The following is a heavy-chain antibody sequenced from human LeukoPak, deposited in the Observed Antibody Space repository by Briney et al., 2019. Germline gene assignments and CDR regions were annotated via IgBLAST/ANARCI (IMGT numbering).Heavy chain of an antibody. Sequence: VASVKVSCKASGGTFSSYAISWVRQAPGQGLEWMGRIIPIFGTANYAQKFQGRVTITTDESTSTAYMELSSLRSEDTAVYYCARGDCSGGSCYSIHDYYYYYYMDVWGKGTTVTVSS. V-gene: IGHV1-69*05. CDR1: GGTFSSYA. CDR3: ARGDCSGGSCYSIHDYYYYYYMDV. CDR2: IIPIFGTA. J-gene: IGHJ6*03. D-gene: IGHD2-15*01.